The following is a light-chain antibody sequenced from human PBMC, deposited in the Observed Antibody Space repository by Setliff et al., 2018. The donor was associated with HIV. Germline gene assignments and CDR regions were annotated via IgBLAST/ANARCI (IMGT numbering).Light chain of an antibody. CDR2: GNN. V-gene: IGLV1-40*01. J-gene: IGLJ2*01. CDR3: CSYAGNYILD. CDR1: SSNIGAGYD. Sequence: QSVLTQPPSVSGAPGQRVTVSCTGSSSNIGAGYDVHWYQQLPGTAPKLLVYGNNNRPSGVPDRFSGSKSGTSASLAITGLQAEDEADYYCCSYAGNYILDFGGGT.